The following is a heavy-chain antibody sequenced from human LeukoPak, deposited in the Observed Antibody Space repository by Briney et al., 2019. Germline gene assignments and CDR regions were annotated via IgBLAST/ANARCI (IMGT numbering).Heavy chain of an antibody. J-gene: IGHJ4*02. CDR2: ISGSGGST. Sequence: GGSLRLSCAASGFTFSSYAMSWVRQAPGKGLGWVSAISGSGGSTYYADSVKGRFTISRDNSKNTLYLQMNSLRAEDTAVYYCAKDDGYYYDSSGYLVGWGQGTLVTVSS. CDR3: AKDDGYYYDSSGYLVG. CDR1: GFTFSSYA. V-gene: IGHV3-23*01. D-gene: IGHD3-22*01.